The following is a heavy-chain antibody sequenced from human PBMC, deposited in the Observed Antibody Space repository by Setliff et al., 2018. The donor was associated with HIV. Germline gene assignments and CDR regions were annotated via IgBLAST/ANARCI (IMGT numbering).Heavy chain of an antibody. V-gene: IGHV3-30*04. Sequence: GGSLRLSCAASGFTFSSYAMHWVRQAPGKGLEWVAVISYDGSNKYYADSVKGRFTISRDNSKNTLYLQMNSLRTEDTAVYYCARDRSSSWGGYWYFDLWGRGTLVTVSS. CDR2: ISYDGSNK. CDR1: GFTFSSYA. CDR3: ARDRSSSWGGYWYFDL. D-gene: IGHD6-13*01. J-gene: IGHJ2*01.